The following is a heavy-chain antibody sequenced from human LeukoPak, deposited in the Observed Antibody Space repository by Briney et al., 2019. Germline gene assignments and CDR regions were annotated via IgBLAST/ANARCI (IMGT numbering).Heavy chain of an antibody. D-gene: IGHD4-17*01. V-gene: IGHV3-48*02. CDR3: ARDHDYGDYFWFDP. CDR2: ISSSSSTI. CDR1: GFTFSSYS. J-gene: IGHJ5*02. Sequence: GGSLRLSCAASGFTFSSYSMNWVRQAPGKGLEWVSYISSSSSTIYYADSVKGRFTISRDNAKNSLYLQMNSLRDEDTAVYYCARDHDYGDYFWFDPWGQGTLVTVSS.